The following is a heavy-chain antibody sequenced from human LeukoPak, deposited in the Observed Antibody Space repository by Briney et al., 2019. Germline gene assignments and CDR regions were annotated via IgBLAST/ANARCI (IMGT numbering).Heavy chain of an antibody. D-gene: IGHD3-10*01. V-gene: IGHV3-74*01. CDR1: GFTFGSQW. CDR3: ARDPRNYGSGSYSDY. J-gene: IGHJ4*02. CDR2: LNSDGSST. Sequence: GGSLRLSCAASGFTFGSQWMHWVRQAPGKGLVWVSRLNSDGSSTNYADSVKGRFTISRDNAKNTLYLQMNNLRVEDTAVYYCARDPRNYGSGSYSDYWGQGTLVTVSS.